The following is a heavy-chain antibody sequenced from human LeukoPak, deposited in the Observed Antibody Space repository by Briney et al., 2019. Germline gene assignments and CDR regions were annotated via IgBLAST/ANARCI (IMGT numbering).Heavy chain of an antibody. CDR3: ARDLVERGYSYGRCDY. Sequence: PGGSLRLSCAASGFTFSSYSMNWVRQAPGKGLEWVSSISSSSSYIYYADSVKGRFTISRDNAKNSLYLQMNSLRAEDTAVYDGARDLVERGYSYGRCDYWGQGTLVTVSS. V-gene: IGHV3-21*01. J-gene: IGHJ4*02. CDR1: GFTFSSYS. CDR2: ISSSSSYI. D-gene: IGHD5-18*01.